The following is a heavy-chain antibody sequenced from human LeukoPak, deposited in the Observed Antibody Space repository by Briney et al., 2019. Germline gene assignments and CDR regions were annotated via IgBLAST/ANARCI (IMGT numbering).Heavy chain of an antibody. J-gene: IGHJ3*02. D-gene: IGHD1-7*01. CDR3: ARDSGDPRELSAFDI. CDR2: INWNGGST. CDR1: GFTFDDYG. Sequence: GGSLRLSCAPSGFTFDDYGMSWVRQAPGKGLEWVSGINWNGGSTVYADSVKGRFTISRDTAKNCLYLQMDSLRAEDTALYYCARDSGDPRELSAFDIWGQGTMVTVSS. V-gene: IGHV3-20*04.